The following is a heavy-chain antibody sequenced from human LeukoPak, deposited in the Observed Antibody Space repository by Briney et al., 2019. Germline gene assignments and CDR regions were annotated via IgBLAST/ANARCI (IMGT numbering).Heavy chain of an antibody. J-gene: IGHJ6*03. CDR2: INHSGST. CDR1: GGSFSGYY. Sequence: PSETLSLTCAVYGGSFSGYYWSWIGQPPGKGLEWIGEINHSGSTNYNPSLKSRVTISVDTSKNQFSLKLSSVTAADTAVYYCASSLGEERYYYYYMDVWGKGTTVTVSS. D-gene: IGHD3-16*01. CDR3: ASSLGEERYYYYYMDV. V-gene: IGHV4-34*01.